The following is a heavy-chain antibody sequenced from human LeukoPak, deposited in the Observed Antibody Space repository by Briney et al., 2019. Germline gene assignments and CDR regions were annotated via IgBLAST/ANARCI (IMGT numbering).Heavy chain of an antibody. J-gene: IGHJ6*02. Sequence: APVKVSCKASGYTFTGYYMHWVRQAPGQGLEWMGWINPNSGGTNYAQNFQGRVTMTRDTTINTAYMELSRLRSDDTAVYYCARDANYYDSSDYYGMDVWGQGTTVTVSS. CDR2: INPNSGGT. D-gene: IGHD3-22*01. CDR3: ARDANYYDSSDYYGMDV. V-gene: IGHV1-2*02. CDR1: GYTFTGYY.